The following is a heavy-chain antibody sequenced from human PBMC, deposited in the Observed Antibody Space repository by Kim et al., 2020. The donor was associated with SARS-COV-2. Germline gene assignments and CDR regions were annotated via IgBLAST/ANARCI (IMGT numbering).Heavy chain of an antibody. Sequence: STPPLRSRVTRSEDTSKNQFSLRLSSVTAADMAVYYCARLPKGDLSGFDPWGQGTLVTVSS. J-gene: IGHJ5*02. V-gene: IGHV4-39*01. CDR3: ARLPKGDLSGFDP. D-gene: IGHD1-26*01.